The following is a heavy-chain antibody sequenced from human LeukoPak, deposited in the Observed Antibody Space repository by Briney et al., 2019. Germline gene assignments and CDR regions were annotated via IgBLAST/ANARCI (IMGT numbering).Heavy chain of an antibody. CDR3: ARESDSSGYYLPYYYYGMDV. V-gene: IGHV3-21*01. CDR2: ISSSSSYI. D-gene: IGHD3-22*01. CDR1: GFTFSSYS. J-gene: IGHJ6*02. Sequence: PGGSLRLSCAASGFTFSSYSMNWVRQAPGKGLEWVSSISSSSSYIYCADSVKGRFTISRDNAKNSLYLQMNSLRAEDTAVYYCARESDSSGYYLPYYYYGMDVWGQGTTVTVSS.